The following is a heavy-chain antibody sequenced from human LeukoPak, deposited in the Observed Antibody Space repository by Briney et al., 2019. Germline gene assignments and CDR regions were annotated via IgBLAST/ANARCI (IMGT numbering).Heavy chain of an antibody. Sequence: SETLSLTCTVCGGSISSYYWSWIRQPAGKGLEWIGRIYTSGSTNYNPSLKSRVTMSVDTSKNQFSLRLTSVIAADTAVYFCARAAFSSGWYGDCWGQGILVTVSS. D-gene: IGHD6-19*01. J-gene: IGHJ4*02. CDR3: ARAAFSSGWYGDC. V-gene: IGHV4-4*07. CDR1: GGSISSYY. CDR2: IYTSGST.